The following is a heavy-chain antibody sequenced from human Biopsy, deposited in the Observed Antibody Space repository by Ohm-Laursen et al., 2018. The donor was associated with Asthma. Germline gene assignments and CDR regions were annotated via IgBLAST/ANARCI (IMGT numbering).Heavy chain of an antibody. CDR1: GFSFSNFA. V-gene: IGHV3-30*01. CDR3: AREGVAGTHIED. D-gene: IGHD6-19*01. Sequence: SLRLSCAASGFSFSNFAIHWVRQAPGKGLEWVGVISKDASTQDYADSVKGRSTMARDNSKNTLSLQMNSLTAEDTAVYYCAREGVAGTHIEDWGQGTLVTVSS. CDR2: ISKDASTQ. J-gene: IGHJ4*02.